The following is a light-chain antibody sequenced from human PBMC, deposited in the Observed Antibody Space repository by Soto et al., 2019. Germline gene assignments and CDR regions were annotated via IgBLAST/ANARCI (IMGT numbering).Light chain of an antibody. J-gene: IGKJ2*01. CDR1: QDINKN. Sequence: DIQMTQSPSSLSASVGDRVTITCQASQDINKNLIWYQQKPGKAPNLLIYDASNLAAGVPSGFSGSGSGTHFTFTITSLQPEDIGTYYCQNCFTVPYTFGQGTKVDIK. CDR2: DAS. V-gene: IGKV1-33*01. CDR3: QNCFTVPYT.